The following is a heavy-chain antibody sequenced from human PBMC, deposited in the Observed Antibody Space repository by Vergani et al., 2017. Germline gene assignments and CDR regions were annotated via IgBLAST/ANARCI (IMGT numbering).Heavy chain of an antibody. CDR3: AKGVWNYCFDS. V-gene: IGHV3-23*01. CDR1: GFSFTTYA. D-gene: IGHD3-10*01. Sequence: EVQLLESGGDLVQPGGSLRLSCAASGFSFTTYAMSWVRQAPGKGLEWVSTINHNGDYTCYGDSVKGRFTISRDNSKITLYLQMNSLRAADTAIYYCAKGVWNYCFDSWGEGTLVIVS. CDR2: INHNGDYT. J-gene: IGHJ5*01.